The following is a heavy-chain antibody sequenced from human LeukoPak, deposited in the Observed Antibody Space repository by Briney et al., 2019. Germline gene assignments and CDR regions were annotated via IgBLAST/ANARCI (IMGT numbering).Heavy chain of an antibody. D-gene: IGHD3-22*01. V-gene: IGHV4-59*11. CDR3: ATYDSSGYYRYSFDY. J-gene: IGHJ4*02. CDR1: GDSMSTHY. CDR2: IDNSGST. Sequence: PAETRSLTCTVSGDSMSTHYWNWIGRPPGKGRGWIGYIDNSGSTNYNPSIKSRVTISVDTSKNQFSLKLNSVTAADTAVYYCATYDSSGYYRYSFDYWGKGTLVTVSS.